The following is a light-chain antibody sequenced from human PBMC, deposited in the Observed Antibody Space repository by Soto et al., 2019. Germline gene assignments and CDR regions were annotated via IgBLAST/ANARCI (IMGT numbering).Light chain of an antibody. CDR1: QSVSSY. CDR3: QQRSNWS. Sequence: EIVLTQSPATLSLSPGERATLSCRASQSVSSYLAWYQQKPGQAPRLLIYDASNRATGIPARFSGSGSGTDFTLTISSPEPEDFAVYYCQQRSNWSFGQGTRLEIK. CDR2: DAS. V-gene: IGKV3-11*01. J-gene: IGKJ5*01.